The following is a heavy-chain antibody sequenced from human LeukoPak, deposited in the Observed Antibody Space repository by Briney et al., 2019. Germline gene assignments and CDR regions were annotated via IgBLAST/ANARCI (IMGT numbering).Heavy chain of an antibody. CDR1: GFTFSSYW. V-gene: IGHV3-7*01. Sequence: PGGSLRLSCAASGFTFSSYWMSWVRQAPGKGLEWVANIKQDGSEKYYVDSVKGRFTISRDNAKNSLYLQMNSLRAEDTAVYYCARDTGYYDSSGYRGFDYWGQGTLVTVSS. CDR2: IKQDGSEK. J-gene: IGHJ4*02. D-gene: IGHD3-22*01. CDR3: ARDTGYYDSSGYRGFDY.